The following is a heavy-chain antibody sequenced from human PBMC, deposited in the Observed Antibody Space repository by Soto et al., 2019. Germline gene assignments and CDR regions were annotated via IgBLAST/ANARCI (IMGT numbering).Heavy chain of an antibody. V-gene: IGHV3-21*06. Sequence: EVHLVEAGGGLVKPGESRTLSCEASGFTFGSFTLNWVRQAPGKGLEWVSSIGGSSAYIYYAESVKGRFTISRDNARSTLYLQMNSLRLDDTAVYFCARDGLTFGGDWGQGTLVAVSS. CDR2: IGGSSAYI. CDR1: GFTFGSFT. J-gene: IGHJ4*02. CDR3: ARDGLTFGGD. D-gene: IGHD3-16*01.